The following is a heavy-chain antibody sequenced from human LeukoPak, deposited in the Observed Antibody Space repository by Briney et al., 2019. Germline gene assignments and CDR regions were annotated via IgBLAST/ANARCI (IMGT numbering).Heavy chain of an antibody. J-gene: IGHJ4*02. CDR2: INPNSGGT. V-gene: IGHV1-2*02. D-gene: IGHD3-22*01. CDR3: ARGTYYYDSSGLNDY. Sequence: GASVKVSCKASGYTFTGYYMHWVRQAPGQGLEWMGWINPNSGGTNYAQKFQGRVTMTRDTSISTAYMELSRLRSDDTAVYYCARGTYYYDSSGLNDYWGQGTLVTVSP. CDR1: GYTFTGYY.